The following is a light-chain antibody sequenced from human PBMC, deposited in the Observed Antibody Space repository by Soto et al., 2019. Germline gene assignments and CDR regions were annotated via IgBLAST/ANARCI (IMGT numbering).Light chain of an antibody. J-gene: IGKJ1*01. V-gene: IGKV2-30*01. CDR2: QVS. CDR3: LEGIHWWT. Sequence: DVVMTQSPLSLPVTLGQPASISCRSSQSLVYSDGNTYLYWFLQRPGQPPRRLIYQVSNRDSGVPEEIIGSGLGTDFTMRISRVEAEYVGVYYCLEGIHWWTFGQGTKVEIK. CDR1: QSLVYSDGNTY.